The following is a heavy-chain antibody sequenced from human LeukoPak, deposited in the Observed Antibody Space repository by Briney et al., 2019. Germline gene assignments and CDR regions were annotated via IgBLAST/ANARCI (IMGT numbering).Heavy chain of an antibody. CDR2: IWYDGSNK. Sequence: PGRSLRLSCAASGFTFSSSGMHWVRQAPDKGLEWVALIWYDGSNKYYADSVKGRFTISRDNSKNTLYLQMNSLRAEDTAVYYWAKDQGSGSYFPHWNNWGKGTRFTVPS. V-gene: IGHV3-33*06. CDR1: GFTFSSSG. J-gene: IGHJ4*02. CDR3: AKDQGSGSYFPHWNN. D-gene: IGHD3-10*01.